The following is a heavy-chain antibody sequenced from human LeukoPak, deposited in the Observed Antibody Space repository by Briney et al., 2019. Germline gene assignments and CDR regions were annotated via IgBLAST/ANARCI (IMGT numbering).Heavy chain of an antibody. CDR1: GYTFIGYY. D-gene: IGHD2/OR15-2a*01. Sequence: ASVKVSCTASGYTFIGYYIHWVRQAPGQGLEWMGWINPNTGGTNYAQKFQGRVTMTRDTSINTVYMDLSRLRSDATAVYYCARTYCDTTACSNWFVPWGQGTLVTVSS. V-gene: IGHV1-2*02. J-gene: IGHJ5*02. CDR2: INPNTGGT. CDR3: ARTYCDTTACSNWFVP.